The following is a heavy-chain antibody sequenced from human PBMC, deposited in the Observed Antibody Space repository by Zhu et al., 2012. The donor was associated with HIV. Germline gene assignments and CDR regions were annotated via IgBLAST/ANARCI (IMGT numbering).Heavy chain of an antibody. CDR1: AGSISSGDYY. D-gene: IGHD3-10*01. J-gene: IGHJ6*03. CDR2: IYYFGSP. Sequence: QVQLQESGPGLVKPSQTLSLTCTVSAGSISSGDYYWTWIRQPPGKGLEWIGYIYYFGSPFYNPSLKSRITISVDTSKNQFSLTLSSVTAADTAVYYCGKGAIVGGIKHYFMDVLGQRDHGHRLL. V-gene: IGHV4-30-4*08. CDR3: GKGAIVGGIKHYFMDV.